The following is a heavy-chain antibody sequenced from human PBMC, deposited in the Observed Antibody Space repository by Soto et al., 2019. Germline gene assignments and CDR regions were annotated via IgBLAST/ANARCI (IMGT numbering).Heavy chain of an antibody. Sequence: QLQLQESGPGLVKPSETLSLTCTVSGGSISSSTYYWGWIRQPPGKGLECIGSIYYSGSTYYNPSLKSRVTMAVDTSKNQFSLKLSSVTAADTAVYYCARHTIVGGIDYWGQGALVTVSS. D-gene: IGHD1-26*01. CDR3: ARHTIVGGIDY. J-gene: IGHJ4*02. CDR1: GGSISSSTYY. CDR2: IYYSGST. V-gene: IGHV4-39*01.